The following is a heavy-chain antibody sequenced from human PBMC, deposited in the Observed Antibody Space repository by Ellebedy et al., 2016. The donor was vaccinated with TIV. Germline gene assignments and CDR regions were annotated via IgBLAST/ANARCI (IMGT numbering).Heavy chain of an antibody. CDR2: IKSKTDRGTT. V-gene: IGHV3-15*01. J-gene: IGHJ4*02. CDR1: GFTFSDAW. CDR3: IPDPRHRSPLLRPTR. Sequence: PGGSLRLSCAVSGFTFSDAWMNWVRQAPGKGLEWVGRIKSKTDRGTTDYAAPVKGRFIISRDDSKNTLYLQMNSLQTEDTAVYYCIPDPRHRSPLLRPTRWGQGTLVSVSS.